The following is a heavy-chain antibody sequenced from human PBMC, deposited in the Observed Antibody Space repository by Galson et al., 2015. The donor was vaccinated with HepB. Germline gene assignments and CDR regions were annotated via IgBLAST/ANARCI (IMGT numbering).Heavy chain of an antibody. J-gene: IGHJ6*02. D-gene: IGHD3-16*01. V-gene: IGHV3-21*01. CDR2: ISSSSSSYI. CDR1: GFTFSSYS. Sequence: SLRLSCAASGFTFSSYSMNWVRQAPGKGLEWVSSISSSSSSYIYYADSVKGRFTISRDNAKNSLYLQMNSLRAEDTAVYYCASFQERGGSHGMDVGGQGTTVTVSS. CDR3: ASFQERGGSHGMDV.